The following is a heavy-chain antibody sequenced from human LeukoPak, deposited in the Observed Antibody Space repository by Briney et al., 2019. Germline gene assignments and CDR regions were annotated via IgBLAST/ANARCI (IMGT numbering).Heavy chain of an antibody. J-gene: IGHJ4*02. CDR1: GYTFTSYG. V-gene: IGHV1-18*01. CDR2: ISAYNGNT. Sequence: ASVKVSCKASGYTFTSYGISWVRQAPGQGLEWMGWISAYNGNTNYAQKLQGRVTMTTDTSTSTAYMELRSLRSDGTAVYYCARLTAGVVVAAHHVVEAKLYHYFDYWGQGTLVTVSS. CDR3: ARLTAGVVVAAHHVVEAKLYHYFDY. D-gene: IGHD2-15*01.